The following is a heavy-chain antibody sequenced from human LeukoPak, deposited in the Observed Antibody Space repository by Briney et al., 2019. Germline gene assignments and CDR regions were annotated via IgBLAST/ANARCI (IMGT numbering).Heavy chain of an antibody. CDR3: ARIGSTGTYNRDFQY. CDR1: GFIFIDFD. Sequence: GGSLRLSCGGSGFIFIDFDMTWVRQTAGRGLEWLSYIGESGSPVFYADSVKGRFSVSRDNAKRSLFLQMNGLRVEDTGIYYCARIGSTGTYNRDFQYWGPGTLVVVSS. V-gene: IGHV3-48*03. CDR2: IGESGSPV. D-gene: IGHD1-26*01. J-gene: IGHJ1*01.